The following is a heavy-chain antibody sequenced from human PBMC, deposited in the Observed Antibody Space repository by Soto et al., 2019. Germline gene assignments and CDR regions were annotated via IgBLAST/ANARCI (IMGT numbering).Heavy chain of an antibody. J-gene: IGHJ6*02. CDR3: AVDAVWCGATAAV. CDR1: GFTFSDYY. Sequence: QVQLVESGGGLVKPGGSLRLSCAASGFTFSDYYMSWIRQAPGKGLEWVSYISSSSSYTNYADSVKGRFTISRDNAKNALAQQITSLTAEDTAVDYCAVDAVWCGATAAVWGQGTTVTVSS. CDR2: ISSSSSYT. V-gene: IGHV3-11*05. D-gene: IGHD3-10*01.